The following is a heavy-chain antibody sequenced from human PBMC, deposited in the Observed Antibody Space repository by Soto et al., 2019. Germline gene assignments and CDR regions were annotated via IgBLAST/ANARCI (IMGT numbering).Heavy chain of an antibody. Sequence: EVQLVQSGAEVKKPGESLRISCKGSGYSFASNWITWVRQMPGKGLEWMGRIDPSDSYNDISPSFQGHVTISADKSISTADLQWSSLKASDTAMYFCARLVDLSGYWYVDHWGQGTLVTVSS. CDR2: IDPSDSYN. J-gene: IGHJ5*02. V-gene: IGHV5-10-1*03. CDR1: GYSFASNW. D-gene: IGHD3-22*01. CDR3: ARLVDLSGYWYVDH.